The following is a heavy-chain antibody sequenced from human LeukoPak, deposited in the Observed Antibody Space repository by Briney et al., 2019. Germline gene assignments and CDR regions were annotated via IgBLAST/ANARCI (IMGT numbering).Heavy chain of an antibody. Sequence: SETLSLTCTVSGGSISSYNWCWIRQPPGTGMEWIGYIYYSGSTNYNPSLKSRVTISVDTSKNQFSLKLSSVTAADTAVYYCARVGGSYDILTYDYWGQGTLVTVSS. V-gene: IGHV4-59*01. CDR3: ARVGGSYDILTYDY. J-gene: IGHJ4*02. D-gene: IGHD3-9*01. CDR2: IYYSGST. CDR1: GGSISSYN.